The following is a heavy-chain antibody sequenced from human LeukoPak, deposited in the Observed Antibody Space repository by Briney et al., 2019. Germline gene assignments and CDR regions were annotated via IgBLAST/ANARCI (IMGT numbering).Heavy chain of an antibody. Sequence: GGSLRLSCAASGFTFSNYGVHWVRQAPGQGLEWVAAIWYDDTNKYYADSLNGRFTISKDDSKNTLYLQMNSLRAEDTAVYFCARDGRSGNYYMDYWGQGALVTVSS. V-gene: IGHV3-33*01. D-gene: IGHD3-3*01. CDR1: GFTFSNYG. CDR2: IWYDDTNK. CDR3: ARDGRSGNYYMDY. J-gene: IGHJ4*02.